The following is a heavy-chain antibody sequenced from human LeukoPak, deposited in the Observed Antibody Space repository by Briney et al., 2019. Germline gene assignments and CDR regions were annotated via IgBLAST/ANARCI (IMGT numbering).Heavy chain of an antibody. CDR3: ARGRWSGHTVGYYFDY. J-gene: IGHJ4*02. Sequence: ASVEVSCKASGYTFTSYAMHWVRQAPGQRLEWMGWINAGNGNTKYSQEFQGRVTITRDTSASTAYMELSRLRSEDMAVYYCARGRWSGHTVGYYFDYWGQGTLVTVSS. D-gene: IGHD3-3*01. CDR2: INAGNGNT. V-gene: IGHV1-3*03. CDR1: GYTFTSYA.